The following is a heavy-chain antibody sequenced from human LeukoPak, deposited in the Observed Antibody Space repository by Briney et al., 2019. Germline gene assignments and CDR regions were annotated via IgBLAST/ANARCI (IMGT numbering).Heavy chain of an antibody. V-gene: IGHV1-18*04. CDR2: ISAYNGNT. J-gene: IGHJ4*02. CDR1: GYTFTSYG. D-gene: IGHD5-18*01. Sequence: EASVKVSCKASGYTFTSYGISWVRQAPGQGLEWMGWISAYNGNTNYAQKLQGRVTITTDTSTSTAYMELRSLRSDDTAVYYCARGTAMSFLYYFDYWGQGTLVTVSS. CDR3: ARGTAMSFLYYFDY.